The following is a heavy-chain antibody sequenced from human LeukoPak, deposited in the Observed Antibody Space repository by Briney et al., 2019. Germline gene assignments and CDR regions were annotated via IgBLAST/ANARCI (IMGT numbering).Heavy chain of an antibody. D-gene: IGHD3-3*01. J-gene: IGHJ4*02. CDR2: IYTSGNT. CDR3: ARGLSSFWNNYDDY. Sequence: SQTLSLTCTVSGGSISSGSYYWSWIRQPAGKGLEWIGRIYTSGNTNYNPSLKSRVIISVDTSKNQFSLKLSSVTAADTAVYYCARGLSSFWNNYDDYWGQGTLVTVSS. CDR1: GGSISSGSYY. V-gene: IGHV4-61*02.